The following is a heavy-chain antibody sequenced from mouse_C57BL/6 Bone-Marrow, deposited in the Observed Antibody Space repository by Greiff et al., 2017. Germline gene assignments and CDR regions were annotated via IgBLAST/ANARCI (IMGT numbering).Heavy chain of an antibody. V-gene: IGHV1-64*01. J-gene: IGHJ1*03. D-gene: IGHD2-5*01. CDR1: GYNFTSYW. CDR2: IHPNSGST. CDR3: ARPTIVPYWYFDV. Sequence: QVQLQQSGAELVKPGASVKLSCKASGYNFTSYWMHWVKQRPGQGLEWIGMIHPNSGSTNYNEKFKSKATLTVDKSSSTAYMQLSRLTSDDSAVYYCARPTIVPYWYFDVWGTGTTVTVSS.